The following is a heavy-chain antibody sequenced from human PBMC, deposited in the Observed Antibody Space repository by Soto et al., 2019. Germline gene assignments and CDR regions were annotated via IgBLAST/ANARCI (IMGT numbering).Heavy chain of an antibody. V-gene: IGHV4-61*08. D-gene: IGHD6-19*01. Sequence: AETLSLTCTVSGGSISSGDYYWSWIRQPPGTGLEWIGYIYYSASTNYNPSLKSRVTISVDTCKNQFSLELSSVTAADTAVYYCARATYSSGWYNWFDPWGQGTLVTVSS. CDR1: GGSISSGDYY. CDR3: ARATYSSGWYNWFDP. J-gene: IGHJ5*02. CDR2: IYYSAST.